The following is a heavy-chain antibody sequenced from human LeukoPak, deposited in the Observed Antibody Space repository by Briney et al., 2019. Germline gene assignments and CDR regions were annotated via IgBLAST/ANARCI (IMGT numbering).Heavy chain of an antibody. J-gene: IGHJ4*02. D-gene: IGHD1-26*01. Sequence: ASVRVSSTASVYTFTGYDINRVRRATGQGLEWMGWMNANTGDTGYAQKFQGRVTMTRNSSIDTAYMELSGLRSEDTAVYYCTRGSLSGSSRDYWGQGTLLTVSS. V-gene: IGHV1-8*01. CDR3: TRGSLSGSSRDY. CDR2: MNANTGDT. CDR1: VYTFTGYD.